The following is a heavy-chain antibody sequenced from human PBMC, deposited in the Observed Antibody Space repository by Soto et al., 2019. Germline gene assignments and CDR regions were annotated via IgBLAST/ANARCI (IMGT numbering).Heavy chain of an antibody. V-gene: IGHV4-34*01. Sequence: TSETMSLTCTVSGGSISSYYWSWIRKPPEKGLEWIGEINHSGSTNYNPSLKSRVTISVDTSKNQFSLKLSSVTAADTAVYYCARENSDSPRDRYNFFDPWGQGTLVTVSS. CDR3: ARENSDSPRDRYNFFDP. CDR2: INHSGST. CDR1: GGSISSYY. J-gene: IGHJ5*02. D-gene: IGHD4-4*01.